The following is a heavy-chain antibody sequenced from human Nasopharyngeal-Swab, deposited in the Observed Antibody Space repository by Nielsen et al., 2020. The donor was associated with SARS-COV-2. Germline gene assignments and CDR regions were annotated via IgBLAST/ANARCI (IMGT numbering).Heavy chain of an antibody. CDR1: GGSISSSSYY. Sequence: SETLSLTCTVSGGSISSSSYYWGWIRQPPGKGLEWIGSIYYSGSTYYNPSLKSRVTISVDTSKHQFSLKLSSVTAAATAVYYCARERGRGGIWNYYYYYMDVWGKGTTVTVSS. V-gene: IGHV4-39*07. CDR3: ARERGRGGIWNYYYYYMDV. D-gene: IGHD3-10*01. J-gene: IGHJ6*03. CDR2: IYYSGST.